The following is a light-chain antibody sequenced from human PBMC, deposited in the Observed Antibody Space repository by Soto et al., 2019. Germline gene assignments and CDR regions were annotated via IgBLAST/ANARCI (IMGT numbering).Light chain of an antibody. CDR2: DAS. CDR1: QSVSSY. V-gene: IGKV3-11*01. J-gene: IGKJ3*01. CDR3: QQRSNWPLVT. Sequence: EIVLTQSPATLSLSPGERATLSCRASQSVSSYLAWYQQKPGQPPRLLIYDASNRATGIPARFSGSGSGTYFTLTISSLETEDFAVYYCQQRSNWPLVTFGPGTRVDV.